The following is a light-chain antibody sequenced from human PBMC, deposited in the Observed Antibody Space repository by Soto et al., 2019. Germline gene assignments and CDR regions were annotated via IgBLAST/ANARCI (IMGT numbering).Light chain of an antibody. CDR1: QSISSW. Sequence: DIQMTQSPSTLSASVGDRVTITCRASQSISSWLAWYQQKPGKAPKLLIYDASSLESGVPSRFSGSGSGTEFTLTISSLQPDDFATYYCQHYRTFGQGTKVEI. V-gene: IGKV1-5*01. CDR3: QHYRT. CDR2: DAS. J-gene: IGKJ1*01.